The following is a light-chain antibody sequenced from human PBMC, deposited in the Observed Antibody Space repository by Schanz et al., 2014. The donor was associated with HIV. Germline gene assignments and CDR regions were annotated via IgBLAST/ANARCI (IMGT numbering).Light chain of an antibody. CDR3: SSYATTKDLL. J-gene: IGLJ2*01. CDR1: SSDVGGHNY. V-gene: IGLV2-8*01. Sequence: QSVLTQPPSASGSPGQSVTISCTGTSSDVGGHNYVSWYQHHPGKAPKLIIFEVSERPSGVPDRFSGSKSGNTASLTVSGLQAEDEADYYCSSYATTKDLLFGGGTKVTVL. CDR2: EVS.